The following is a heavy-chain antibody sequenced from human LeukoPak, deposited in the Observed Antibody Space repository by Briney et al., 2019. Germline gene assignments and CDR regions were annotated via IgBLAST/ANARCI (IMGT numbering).Heavy chain of an antibody. D-gene: IGHD4-17*01. Sequence: GGSLRLSCAASGLSFSSYDMHWVRQATGKGLEWVSAIGTKGDTYYSDSVRGRFTISRENGKNSLYLQMNSLRAGDTAVYYCAREMSDTVTWGWYFDLWSRGTLVTVSS. J-gene: IGHJ2*01. V-gene: IGHV3-13*01. CDR3: AREMSDTVTWGWYFDL. CDR1: GLSFSSYD. CDR2: IGTKGDT.